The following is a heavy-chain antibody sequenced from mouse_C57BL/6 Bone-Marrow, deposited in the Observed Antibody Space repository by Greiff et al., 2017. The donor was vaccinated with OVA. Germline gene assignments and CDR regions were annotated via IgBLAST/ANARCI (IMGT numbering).Heavy chain of an antibody. Sequence: QVQLQQSGAELVRPGTSVKVSCKASGYAFTNYLIEWVKQRPGQGLEWIGVINPGSGGTNYNEKFKGKATLTAEKSSSTAYMQLSSLTSEDSAVYFCAREGRDVDYWGQGTTLTVSS. D-gene: IGHD3-3*01. CDR3: AREGRDVDY. V-gene: IGHV1-54*01. CDR1: GYAFTNYL. CDR2: INPGSGGT. J-gene: IGHJ2*01.